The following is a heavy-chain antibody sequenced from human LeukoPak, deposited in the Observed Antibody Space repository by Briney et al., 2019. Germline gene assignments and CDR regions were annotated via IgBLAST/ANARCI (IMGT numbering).Heavy chain of an antibody. Sequence: GGSLRLSCAASGFTFSSYAMHWVRQAPGKGLEYVSAISSNGGSTYYADSVKGRFSISKDNSKNTLYLEMGSLRPEDMAMYYCARVGIGGHLDYWGQGTLVTVSS. V-gene: IGHV3-64*02. CDR3: ARVGIGGHLDY. CDR1: GFTFSSYA. J-gene: IGHJ4*02. CDR2: ISSNGGST. D-gene: IGHD2-21*01.